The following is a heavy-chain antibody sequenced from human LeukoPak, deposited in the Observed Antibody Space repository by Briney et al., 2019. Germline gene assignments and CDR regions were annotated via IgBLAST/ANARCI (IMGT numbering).Heavy chain of an antibody. CDR2: MYYSGIT. D-gene: IGHD3-16*01. J-gene: IGHJ5*01. V-gene: IGHV4-59*08. Sequence: SETLSLTCAVSGASISGSCWSWIRQPPGKGLEWIGYMYYSGITNSSPPLKSRVTISLDTSKNQFSLRLRSVTAADTAVYYCARHPDSVAGFYSWGQGALCSASS. CDR1: GASISGSC. CDR3: ARHPDSVAGFYS.